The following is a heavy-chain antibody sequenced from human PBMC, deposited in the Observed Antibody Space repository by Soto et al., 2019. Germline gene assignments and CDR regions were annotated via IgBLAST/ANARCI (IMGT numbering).Heavy chain of an antibody. Sequence: QLQLQESGSGLLKPSQTLSLNCSVSGDSISSGGLSWNWLRQSPGRGLEWIGYIYYPGLTYYNPSLKSRVSTSLDTSENQVSLSLSSVTAADSAVYYCARGRRSKTATAGTGWFDPWGPGTLVTVSS. V-gene: IGHV4-30-2*06. CDR1: GDSISSGGLS. D-gene: IGHD6-13*01. CDR3: ARGRRSKTATAGTGWFDP. CDR2: IYYPGLT. J-gene: IGHJ5*02.